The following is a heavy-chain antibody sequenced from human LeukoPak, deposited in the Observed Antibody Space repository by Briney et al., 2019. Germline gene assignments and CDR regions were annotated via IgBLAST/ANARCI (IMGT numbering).Heavy chain of an antibody. CDR3: ARGSVLAVAGTEY. CDR2: INHSGST. D-gene: IGHD6-19*01. Sequence: LETLSLTCAVYGGSFSGYHWSWIRQPPGKGLEWIGEINHSGSTDYNPSLKSRVTISVDTSKNQFSLKLSSVTAADTAVYYCARGSVLAVAGTEYWGQGTLVTVSS. CDR1: GGSFSGYH. V-gene: IGHV4-34*01. J-gene: IGHJ4*02.